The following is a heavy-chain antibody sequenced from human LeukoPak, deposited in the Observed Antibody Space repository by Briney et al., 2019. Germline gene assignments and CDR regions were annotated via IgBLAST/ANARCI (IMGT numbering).Heavy chain of an antibody. CDR2: IKQDGSEK. J-gene: IGHJ4*02. Sequence: GGSLRLSCAASRFTFSSYWMSWVRQAPGKGLEWVANIKQDGSEKYYVDSVKGRFTISRDNAKNSLYLQMNSLRAEDTAVYYCATWTYWGQGTLATVSS. CDR1: RFTFSSYW. V-gene: IGHV3-7*03. D-gene: IGHD3/OR15-3a*01. CDR3: ATWTY.